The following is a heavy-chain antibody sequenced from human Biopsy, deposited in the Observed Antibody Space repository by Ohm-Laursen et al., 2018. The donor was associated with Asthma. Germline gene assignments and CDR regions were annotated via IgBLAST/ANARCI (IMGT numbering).Heavy chain of an antibody. CDR3: ARDVMEWYLPAFDF. CDR2: ISYDGSTK. D-gene: IGHD3-3*01. CDR1: GFAVSRDH. J-gene: IGHJ4*02. Sequence: SLRLSCTASGFAVSRDHMFWVRQAPGKGLEWVAVISYDGSTKYYADSVKGRFTISRDNSKNTLYLQMSSLRPDDTAVYYCARDVMEWYLPAFDFWGQGTLVTVSS. V-gene: IGHV3-30*03.